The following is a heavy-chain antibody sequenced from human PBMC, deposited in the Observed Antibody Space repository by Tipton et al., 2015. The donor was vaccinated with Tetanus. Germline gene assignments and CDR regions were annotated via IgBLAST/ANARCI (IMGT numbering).Heavy chain of an antibody. Sequence: TLSLTCSVSGGYVSTSGHYWGWIRQAPGKGLEWLGSTYYSGSPHYNPSLNSRVTVFADPSKNQFSLNLISVTAADTAVYYCARQGYNGTYQFDYWGQGILVTVSS. J-gene: IGHJ4*02. CDR3: ARQGYNGTYQFDY. D-gene: IGHD1-26*01. CDR1: GGYVSTSGHY. CDR2: TYYSGSP. V-gene: IGHV4-39*01.